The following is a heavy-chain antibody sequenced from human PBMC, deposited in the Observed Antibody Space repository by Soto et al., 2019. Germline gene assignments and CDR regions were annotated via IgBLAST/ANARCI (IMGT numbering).Heavy chain of an antibody. CDR2: INHSGST. D-gene: IGHD3-10*01. CDR1: GGSSSGYY. Sequence: QVQLQQWGAGLLKPSETLSLTCAVYGGSSSGYYWSWIRQPPGKGLEWVGAINHSGSTNYNPSLKSRVTISVDTSKTQSSLKLSSLTPADTAVYYCTRRGPELLRCGELLSSSYHYKDVWCKVTTVTVSS. J-gene: IGHJ6*03. CDR3: TRRGPELLRCGELLSSSYHYKDV. V-gene: IGHV4-34*01.